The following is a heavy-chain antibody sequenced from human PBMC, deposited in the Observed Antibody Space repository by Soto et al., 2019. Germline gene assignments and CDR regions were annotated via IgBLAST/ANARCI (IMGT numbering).Heavy chain of an antibody. Sequence: GGSLRLSCAASGFTFTRYSMNWVRQAPGKGLEWVSSISSTTNYIYYGDSMKGRFTISRDNAKNSLYLEMNSLRAEDTAVYYRARESEDLTSNFHYWGQGTLVTVSS. CDR3: ARESEDLTSNFHY. V-gene: IGHV3-21*06. CDR2: ISSTTNYI. J-gene: IGHJ4*02. CDR1: GFTFTRYS.